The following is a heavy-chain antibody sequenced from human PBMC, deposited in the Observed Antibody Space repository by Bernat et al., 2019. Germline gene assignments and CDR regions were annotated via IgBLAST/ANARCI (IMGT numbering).Heavy chain of an antibody. CDR1: GFTFSSYA. D-gene: IGHD6-13*01. CDR2: IKQDGSEK. V-gene: IGHV3-7*03. Sequence: EVQLLESGGGLVQPGGTLRLSCAASGFTFSSYAMSWVRQAPGKGLEWVANIKQDGSEKYYVDSVKGRFTISRDNAKNSLYLQMNSLRAEDTAVYYCARGGYSSSWQVYYYYMDVWGKGTTVTVSS. CDR3: ARGGYSSSWQVYYYYMDV. J-gene: IGHJ6*03.